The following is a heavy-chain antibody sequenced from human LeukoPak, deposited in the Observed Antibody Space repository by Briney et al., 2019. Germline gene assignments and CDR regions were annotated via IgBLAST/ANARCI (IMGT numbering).Heavy chain of an antibody. Sequence: SETLSLTCTVSGGSISSSTYYWGWIRQPPGKGLEWIGSIFYSGNTYYNPSLKSRVTISVDTSKSQFSLKLSSMTAADTAVYYCARLYAGTRPPDYWGQGTLVTVSS. D-gene: IGHD2-2*02. J-gene: IGHJ4*02. CDR1: GGSISSSTYY. CDR2: IFYSGNT. CDR3: ARLYAGTRPPDY. V-gene: IGHV4-39*01.